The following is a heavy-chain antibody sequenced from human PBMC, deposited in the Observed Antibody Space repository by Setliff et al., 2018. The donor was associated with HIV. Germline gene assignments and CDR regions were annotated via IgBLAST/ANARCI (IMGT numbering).Heavy chain of an antibody. CDR2: ISVKNGNT. CDR1: GYTFISFG. V-gene: IGHV1-18*01. CDR3: ARIVALNGYPSDY. D-gene: IGHD2-8*01. J-gene: IGHJ4*02. Sequence: ASVKVSCKASGYTFISFGVSWVRQAPGQGLEWMGWISVKNGNTNYAQKFQGRVTMTTDTSTSTAYMELRSLGSDDTAVYYCARIVALNGYPSDYWGQGTLVTVSS.